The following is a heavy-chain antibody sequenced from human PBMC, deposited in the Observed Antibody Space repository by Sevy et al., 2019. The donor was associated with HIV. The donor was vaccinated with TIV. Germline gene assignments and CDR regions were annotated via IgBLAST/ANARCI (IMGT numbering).Heavy chain of an antibody. D-gene: IGHD6-13*01. CDR3: ARDNLRNSWYGNFQH. CDR1: GFTFSTYA. Sequence: GGSLRLSCAASGFTFSTYAMHWVRQAPGKGLEWVAVISYDGSNEYYAESVKGRFSISRDNSKITLYLQMNSLRAEDTAVYYCARDNLRNSWYGNFQHWGQGTLVTVSS. CDR2: ISYDGSNE. J-gene: IGHJ1*01. V-gene: IGHV3-30-3*01.